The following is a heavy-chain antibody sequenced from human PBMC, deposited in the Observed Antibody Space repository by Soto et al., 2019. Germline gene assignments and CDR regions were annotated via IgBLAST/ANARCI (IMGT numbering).Heavy chain of an antibody. CDR1: GGSISSYY. Sequence: SETLSLTCTVSGGSISSYYWSWIRQPPGMGLEWIGYIYYSGSTNYNPSLKSRVTISVDTSKNQFSLKLSSVTAADTAVYYCARGLAARPSDYWGQGTLVTVSS. CDR3: ARGLAARPSDY. D-gene: IGHD6-6*01. V-gene: IGHV4-59*08. CDR2: IYYSGST. J-gene: IGHJ4*02.